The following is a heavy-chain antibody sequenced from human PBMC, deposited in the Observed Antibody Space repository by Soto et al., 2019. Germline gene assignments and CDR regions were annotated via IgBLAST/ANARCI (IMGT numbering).Heavy chain of an antibody. V-gene: IGHV4-59*01. D-gene: IGHD4-4*01. CDR3: ARGRVTTIPYYYYYGMDV. CDR2: IYYSGST. J-gene: IGHJ6*02. Sequence: SETLSLTCTVSGGSIISYYWSWIRQPPGKGLEWIGYIYYSGSTNYNPSLKSRVTISVDTSKNQFSLKLSSVTAADTAVYYCARGRVTTIPYYYYYGMDVWGQGTTVTVSS. CDR1: GGSIISYY.